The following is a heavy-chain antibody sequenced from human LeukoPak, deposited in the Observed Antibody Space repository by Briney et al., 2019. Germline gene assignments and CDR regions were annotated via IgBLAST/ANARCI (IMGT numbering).Heavy chain of an antibody. D-gene: IGHD6-13*01. V-gene: IGHV3-23*01. CDR2: ISGSGGYT. CDR3: AKGNIAAAANFDY. Sequence: PGGSLRLSCAASGFTFSSYALTWVRQAPGKGLEWVSAISGSGGYTYYADSVKGRFTISRDNSKNTLYLQMNSLRAEDTAVYYCAKGNIAAAANFDYWGQGTPVTVSS. CDR1: GFTFSSYA. J-gene: IGHJ4*02.